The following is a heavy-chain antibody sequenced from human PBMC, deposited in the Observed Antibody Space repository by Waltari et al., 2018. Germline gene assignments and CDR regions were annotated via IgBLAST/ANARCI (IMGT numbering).Heavy chain of an antibody. D-gene: IGHD3-22*01. Sequence: QVQLQESGPGLVKPSETLSLTCTVSGGSISSYYWSWIRPPPGKGLEWIGYIYYSGSTNYNPSLKSRVTISVDTSKNQFSLKLSSVTAADTAVYYCARRGGGDGSGPTFFDYWGQGTLVTVSS. V-gene: IGHV4-59*01. CDR1: GGSISSYY. J-gene: IGHJ4*02. CDR2: IYYSGST. CDR3: ARRGGGDGSGPTFFDY.